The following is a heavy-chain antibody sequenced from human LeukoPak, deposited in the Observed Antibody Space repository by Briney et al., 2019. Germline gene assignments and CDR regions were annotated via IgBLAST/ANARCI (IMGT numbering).Heavy chain of an antibody. CDR3: ATLSSYGRNFDY. D-gene: IGHD5-18*01. J-gene: IGHJ4*02. CDR2: INPSGGST. Sequence: ASVKVSCKASGYTFTSYYMDWVRQAPGQGLEWMGIINPSGGSTSYAQKFQGRVTMTRDMSTSTVYMELSSLRSEDTAVYYCATLSSYGRNFDYWGQGTLVTVSS. CDR1: GYTFTSYY. V-gene: IGHV1-46*01.